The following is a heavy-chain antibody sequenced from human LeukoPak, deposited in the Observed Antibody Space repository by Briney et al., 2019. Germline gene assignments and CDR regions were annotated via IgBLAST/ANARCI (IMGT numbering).Heavy chain of an antibody. J-gene: IGHJ4*02. CDR1: GFTFSSYA. Sequence: GGSLRLSCAASGFTFSSYAMSWVRQAPGKGLEWVSSISSSSSYIYYADSVKGRFTISRDNAKNSLYLQMNSLRAEDTAVYYCARGPGKGGNSHFDYWGQGTLVTVSS. V-gene: IGHV3-21*01. CDR3: ARGPGKGGNSHFDY. D-gene: IGHD4-23*01. CDR2: ISSSSSYI.